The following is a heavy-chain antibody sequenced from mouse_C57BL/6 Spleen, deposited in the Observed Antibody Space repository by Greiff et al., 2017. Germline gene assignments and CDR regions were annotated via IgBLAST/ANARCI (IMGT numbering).Heavy chain of an antibody. J-gene: IGHJ2*01. CDR3: ARTPRTGDYDWYFDY. D-gene: IGHD2-4*01. Sequence: SGAELVRPGASVKMSCKASGYTFTSYNMHWVKQTPRQGLEWIGAIYPGNGDTSYNQKFKGKATLTVDKSSSTAYMQLSSLTSEDSAVYFCARTPRTGDYDWYFDYWGQGTTLTVSS. CDR2: IYPGNGDT. CDR1: GYTFTSYN. V-gene: IGHV1-12*01.